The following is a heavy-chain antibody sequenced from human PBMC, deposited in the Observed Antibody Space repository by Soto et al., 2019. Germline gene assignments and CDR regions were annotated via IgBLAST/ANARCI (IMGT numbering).Heavy chain of an antibody. CDR2: IYYSGST. Sequence: SETLSLTCTVSGGSISSSSYYWGWIRQPPGKGLEWIGSIYYSGSTYYNPSLKSRVTISVDTSKNQFSLKLSSVTAADTAVYYCARGYCSSTSCPVYYFDYWGQGTLVTVSS. CDR1: GGSISSSSYY. J-gene: IGHJ4*02. D-gene: IGHD2-2*01. V-gene: IGHV4-39*01. CDR3: ARGYCSSTSCPVYYFDY.